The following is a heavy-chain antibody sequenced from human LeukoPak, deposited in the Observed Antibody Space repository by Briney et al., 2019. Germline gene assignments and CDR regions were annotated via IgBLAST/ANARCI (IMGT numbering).Heavy chain of an antibody. Sequence: PGGSLRLSCAASVFTFSSHGMHWVRHAPGRGLEWVSLIASSGRNTYYTDSARGRFTVSRHNPKKTLTLQMNSLRVEDTAIYYCAKDIKLSAWGPGTKVTVSS. CDR2: IASSGRNT. CDR1: VFTFSSHG. J-gene: IGHJ3*01. CDR3: AKDIKLSA. D-gene: IGHD3-16*02. V-gene: IGHV3-23*01.